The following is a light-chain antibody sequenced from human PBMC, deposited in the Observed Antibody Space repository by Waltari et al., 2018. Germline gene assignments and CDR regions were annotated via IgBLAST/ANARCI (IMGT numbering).Light chain of an antibody. V-gene: IGLV4-69*01. CDR2: VNRDGSH. Sequence: QLVLTQSPSASASLGASVKLTCTLSSGHSSNVIAWLQQQPEKGPRYLMGVNRDGSHSRGDGIPDRFSGSSSGAERYLTISSLQSEDEADYYCQTGGHGTWVFGGGTKLTVL. CDR1: SGHSSNV. J-gene: IGLJ3*02. CDR3: QTGGHGTWV.